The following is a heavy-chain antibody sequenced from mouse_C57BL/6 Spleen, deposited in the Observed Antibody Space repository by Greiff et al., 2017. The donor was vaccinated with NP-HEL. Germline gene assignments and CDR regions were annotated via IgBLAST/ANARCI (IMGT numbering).Heavy chain of an antibody. CDR2: IYPGDGDT. CDR1: GYAFSSYW. CDR3: ARPPSYGSSYDY. J-gene: IGHJ2*01. D-gene: IGHD1-1*01. V-gene: IGHV1-80*01. Sequence: QVQLQQSGAELVKPGASVKISCKASGYAFSSYWMNWVKQRPGKGLEWIGQIYPGDGDTNYNGKFKGKATLTADKSSSTAYMQLSSLTSEDSAVYFCARPPSYGSSYDYWGQGTTLTVSS.